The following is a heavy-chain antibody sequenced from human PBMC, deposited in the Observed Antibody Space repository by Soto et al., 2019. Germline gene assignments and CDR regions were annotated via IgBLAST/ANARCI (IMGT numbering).Heavy chain of an antibody. J-gene: IGHJ4*02. CDR2: ISGSGRET. D-gene: IGHD2-15*01. V-gene: IGHV3-23*01. Sequence: GQSLMISCAASGFTFGNYALRCVRQAPVKVLEWVSAISGSGRETYYADSVKVRFTISRDNSKSTLSLQMNGLRVEDAAVYYCANSERITVSIAAFHGDSCGQGT. CDR3: ANSERITVSIAAFHGDS. CDR1: GFTFGNYA.